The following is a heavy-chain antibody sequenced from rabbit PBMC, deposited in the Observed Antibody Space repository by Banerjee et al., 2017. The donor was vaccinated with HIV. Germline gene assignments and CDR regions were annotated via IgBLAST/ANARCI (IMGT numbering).Heavy chain of an antibody. D-gene: IGHD2-1*01. CDR1: GIDLSNSG. Sequence: QSLEESGGGLFKPGGSLKLSCKASGIDLSNSGMSRVRQAPGKGPEWIGCIDARSSGSTYYANWAKGRFTISKTSSTTVTLQMTSLTAADTATYFCARKYYVDFGQITLWGPGTLVTVS. CDR3: ARKYYVDFGQITL. V-gene: IGHV1S40*01. CDR2: IDARSSGST. J-gene: IGHJ4*01.